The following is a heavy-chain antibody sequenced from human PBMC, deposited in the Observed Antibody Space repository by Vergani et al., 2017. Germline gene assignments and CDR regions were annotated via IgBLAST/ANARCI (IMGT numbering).Heavy chain of an antibody. CDR1: GGSISSYY. CDR2: IYYSGST. V-gene: IGHV4-59*01. CDR3: ARAYCSSTSCLFDY. J-gene: IGHJ4*02. D-gene: IGHD2-2*01. Sequence: QVQLPESGPGLVKPSETLSLTCTVSGGSISSYYWSWIRQPPGKGLEWIGYIYYSGSTNYNPSLTSRGTISVETSKNQFSLKLSSLTAADTAVYYCARAYCSSTSCLFDYWGQGTLVTVSS.